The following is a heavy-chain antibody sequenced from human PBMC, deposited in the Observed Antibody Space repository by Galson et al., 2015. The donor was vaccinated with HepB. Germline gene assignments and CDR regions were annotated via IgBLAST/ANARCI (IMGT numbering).Heavy chain of an antibody. D-gene: IGHD2-2*01. CDR2: VIPVLGTT. Sequence: SVKVSCKASGGFFLSYTISWVRQAPGQGLEWMGRVIPVLGTTHYAQKFQGRVTISAAKLTSTAYLDLSSLRFEDTAVYYCARESGSSTTWNYSMDVWGQGTTVTVSS. V-gene: IGHV1-69*08. CDR3: ARESGSSTTWNYSMDV. CDR1: GGFFLSYT. J-gene: IGHJ6*02.